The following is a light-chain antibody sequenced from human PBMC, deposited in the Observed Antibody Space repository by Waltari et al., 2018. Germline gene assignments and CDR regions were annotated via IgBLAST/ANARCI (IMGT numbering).Light chain of an antibody. Sequence: SDELTQPPSVSVSPGHTATITCPGDNLGDKFVYWDQQKTGQSPVLVIYRDRERPSGIPGRFSGSNSGNTATLTISGTQAMDEADYYCQAWDRSQVLFGGGTKVTVL. CDR3: QAWDRSQVL. CDR1: NLGDKF. CDR2: RDR. V-gene: IGLV3-1*01. J-gene: IGLJ2*01.